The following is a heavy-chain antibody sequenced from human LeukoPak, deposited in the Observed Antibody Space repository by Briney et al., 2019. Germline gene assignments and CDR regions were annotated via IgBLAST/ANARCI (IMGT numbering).Heavy chain of an antibody. V-gene: IGHV1-69*13. CDR3: ARDRYRYSSSWYYGMDV. J-gene: IGHJ6*02. CDR1: GGTFSSYA. D-gene: IGHD6-13*01. CDR2: IIPIFGTA. Sequence: SVKVSCKASGGTFSSYAISWVRQAPGQGLEWMGGIIPIFGTANYAQKFQGRVTITADESTSTAYMELSSLRSEDTAVYYCARDRYRYSSSWYYGMDVWGQGTTVTVSS.